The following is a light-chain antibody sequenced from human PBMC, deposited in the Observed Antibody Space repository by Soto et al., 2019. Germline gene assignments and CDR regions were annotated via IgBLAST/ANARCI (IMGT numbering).Light chain of an antibody. CDR2: EVS. Sequence: QSALTQPPSASGSPGQSVTISCTGTSSDVGVYNYVSWYQQHPGKAPKLMIYEVSKRPSGVPDRFSGSKSGNTASLTVSGLQAEDEADYYCSSYAGSNNLVFGGRTKLTVL. V-gene: IGLV2-8*01. CDR3: SSYAGSNNLV. CDR1: SSDVGVYNY. J-gene: IGLJ2*01.